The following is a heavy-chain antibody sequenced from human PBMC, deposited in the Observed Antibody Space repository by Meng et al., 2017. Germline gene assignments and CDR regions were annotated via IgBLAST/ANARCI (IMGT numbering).Heavy chain of an antibody. CDR1: GYSFTSYW. J-gene: IGHJ4*02. CDR3: ARPANGMASDY. D-gene: IGHD5-24*01. V-gene: IGHV5-51*01. CDR2: IYPGDPDT. Sequence: KVSCKGSGYSFTSYWIGWVRQMPGKGLEWMGFIYPGDPDTRYSPSFQGQVTISADKSISTAYLQWISLKASDTAMYYCARPANGMASDYWGQGTLVTVSS.